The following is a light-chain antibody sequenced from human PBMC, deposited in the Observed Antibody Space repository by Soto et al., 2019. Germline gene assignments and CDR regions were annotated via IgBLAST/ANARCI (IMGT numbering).Light chain of an antibody. V-gene: IGKV3-11*01. J-gene: IGKJ4*01. CDR3: QQRSDGPPLT. CDR1: QSINTY. Sequence: DIVLTQFPATLSLSPGERATLSCRASQSINTYLAWYQQKPGQPPRLLISDASNRATGTPARFSGSGSGTDFNLTISSLEAEDFAVYYCQQRSDGPPLTFGGGTKVEIK. CDR2: DAS.